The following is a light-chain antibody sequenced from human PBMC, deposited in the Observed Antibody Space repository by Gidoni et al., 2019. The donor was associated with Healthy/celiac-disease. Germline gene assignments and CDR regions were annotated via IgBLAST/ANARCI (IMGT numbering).Light chain of an antibody. CDR1: QSISSW. CDR3: QQYNSYSRT. CDR2: KAS. J-gene: IGKJ1*01. Sequence: DIQMTQSPSTLSASVGDRVTITCRASQSISSWLAWYQQKPGKAPKLLNYKASNLESGVPSRFSGSGSGTEFTLTISSLQPDDFATYYCQQYNSYSRTFGQGTKVEIK. V-gene: IGKV1-5*03.